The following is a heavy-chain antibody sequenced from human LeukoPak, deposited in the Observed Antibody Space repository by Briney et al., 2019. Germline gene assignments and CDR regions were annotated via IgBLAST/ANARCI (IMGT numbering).Heavy chain of an antibody. CDR3: ARSYRGGFREYYYYYMDV. V-gene: IGHV1-69*13. Sequence: SVKVSCKASGGTFSSYAISWVRQAPGQGLEWMGGIIPIFGTANYAQKFQGRVAITADESTSTAYMELSSLRSEDTAVYYCARSYRGGFREYYYYYMDVWGKGTTVTVSS. J-gene: IGHJ6*03. D-gene: IGHD2-15*01. CDR1: GGTFSSYA. CDR2: IIPIFGTA.